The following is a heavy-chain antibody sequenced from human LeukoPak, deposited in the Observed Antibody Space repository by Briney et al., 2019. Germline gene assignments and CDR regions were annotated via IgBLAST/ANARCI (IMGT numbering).Heavy chain of an antibody. CDR3: ARARYGYPDY. J-gene: IGHJ4*02. Sequence: ASVTVSCMASGGTFSSYAISWVRQAAGQGREWVGGIIPIFGTANYAQKFQGRVTITADESTSTAYMELSRLRSEDKAVYYWARARYGYPDYWGQGTLVTVSS. V-gene: IGHV1-69*13. D-gene: IGHD5-24*01. CDR1: GGTFSSYA. CDR2: IIPIFGTA.